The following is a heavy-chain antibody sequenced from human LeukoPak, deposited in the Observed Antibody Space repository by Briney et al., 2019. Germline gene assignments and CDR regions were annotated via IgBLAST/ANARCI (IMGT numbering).Heavy chain of an antibody. CDR3: ARYAEVVVRDYYGMDV. V-gene: IGHV1-8*01. CDR2: MNPNSGSA. Sequence: ASVTVCFTAAGYTFTIYDINWVRQATGQGIEWMGWMNPNSGSAGYSQKFPGRGTFTRNTSISTAYMELSSLRSEDTAEYYSARYAEVVVRDYYGMDVWGQGTTVTVSS. CDR1: GYTFTIYD. J-gene: IGHJ6*02. D-gene: IGHD2-15*01.